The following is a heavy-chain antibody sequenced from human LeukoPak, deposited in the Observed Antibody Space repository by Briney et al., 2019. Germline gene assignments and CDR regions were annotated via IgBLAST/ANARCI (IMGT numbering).Heavy chain of an antibody. CDR2: IKQDGSEK. V-gene: IGHV3-7*01. J-gene: IGHJ4*02. D-gene: IGHD2-2*01. CDR3: ARDTPGEESH. CDR1: GFTFSAYW. Sequence: PGGSLRLSCSASGFTFSAYWMSWVRQAPGKGLKWVANIKQDGSEKYYVDSVKGRFTISRDNAKNSLYLQMNSLRGEDTAVYYCARDTPGEESHWGQGTLVTVSS.